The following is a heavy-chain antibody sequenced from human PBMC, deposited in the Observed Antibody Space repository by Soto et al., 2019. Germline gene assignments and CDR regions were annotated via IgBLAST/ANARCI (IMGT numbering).Heavy chain of an antibody. CDR2: INHSGST. D-gene: IGHD6-13*01. Sequence: SETLSLTCAVYGGSFSGYYWSWIRQPPGKGLEWIGEINHSGSTNYNPSLKSRVTISVDTSKNHFSLKLSSVTAADTAVYYCARDRGSSWYEDWFDPWGQGTLVTVSS. V-gene: IGHV4-34*01. CDR3: ARDRGSSWYEDWFDP. CDR1: GGSFSGYY. J-gene: IGHJ5*02.